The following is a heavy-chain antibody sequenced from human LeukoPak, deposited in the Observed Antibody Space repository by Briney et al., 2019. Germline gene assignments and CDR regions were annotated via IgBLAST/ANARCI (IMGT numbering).Heavy chain of an antibody. D-gene: IGHD6-19*01. CDR1: GFTFSSYA. Sequence: TGGSLRLSCAASGFTFSSYAMHWVRQAPGKGLEWVAVISYDGSNKYYADSVKGRFTISRENSKNPLYLEMHSLRAEDTAVYFCARDRSSWGRSGWYTIDYWGQGTLVTVSS. J-gene: IGHJ4*02. CDR2: ISYDGSNK. CDR3: ARDRSSWGRSGWYTIDY. V-gene: IGHV3-30-3*01.